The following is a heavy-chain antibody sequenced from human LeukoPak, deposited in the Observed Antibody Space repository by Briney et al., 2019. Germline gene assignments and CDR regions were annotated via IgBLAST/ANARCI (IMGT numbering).Heavy chain of an antibody. CDR3: ARANYDSSGYYGFDI. CDR1: GGSISSGGYS. D-gene: IGHD3-22*01. Sequence: PSQTLSLTCAVSGGSISSGGYSWSWIRQPPGKGLEWIGYIYHSGSTYYNPSLKSRVTISVDRSKNQFSLKLSSVTAADTAVYYCARANYDSSGYYGFDIWGQGTMVTVSS. V-gene: IGHV4-30-2*01. J-gene: IGHJ3*02. CDR2: IYHSGST.